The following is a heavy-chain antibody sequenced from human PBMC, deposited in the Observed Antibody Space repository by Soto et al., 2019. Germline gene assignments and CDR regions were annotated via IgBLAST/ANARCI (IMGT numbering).Heavy chain of an antibody. D-gene: IGHD1-20*01. V-gene: IGHV3-21*01. CDR1: GFLFSNYK. Sequence: PGGSLRLSCGASGFLFSNYKMIWVRQSPGKGLEWVSSISSSGNHISVAESLRGRFAISRDKAKNSLYLQMSSLRAEDTAVYYCAREYKGIDNNWFDLWGQGTLVTVSS. CDR2: ISSSGNHI. CDR3: AREYKGIDNNWFDL. J-gene: IGHJ5*02.